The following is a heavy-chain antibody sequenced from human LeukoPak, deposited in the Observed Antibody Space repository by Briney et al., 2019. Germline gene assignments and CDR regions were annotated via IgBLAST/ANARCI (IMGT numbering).Heavy chain of an antibody. Sequence: ASVKVSCKASGYTFTGYYMHWVRQAPGQGLEWMGWINPNSGGTNYAQKFQGRVTMTRDMSTSTVYMELSSLRSEDTAVYYCATSQGWFGELDTSYWGQGTLVTVSS. CDR2: INPNSGGT. CDR1: GYTFTGYY. CDR3: ATSQGWFGELDTSY. V-gene: IGHV1-2*02. D-gene: IGHD3-10*01. J-gene: IGHJ4*02.